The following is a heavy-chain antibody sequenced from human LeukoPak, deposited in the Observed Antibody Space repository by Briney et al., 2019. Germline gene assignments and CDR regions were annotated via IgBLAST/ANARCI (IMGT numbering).Heavy chain of an antibody. D-gene: IGHD3-10*01. Sequence: GGSLRLSCAASGFSFTTYWMGWVRQAPGKGLEWVANIKQDGTEKYYVDSVKGRFTISRDNAKNSLYLQMNSLRVEDTAVYYCAKLAKYVYGSETYYFFEHWGQGTPVTASS. V-gene: IGHV3-7*01. J-gene: IGHJ4*02. CDR2: IKQDGTEK. CDR3: AKLAKYVYGSETYYFFEH. CDR1: GFSFTTYW.